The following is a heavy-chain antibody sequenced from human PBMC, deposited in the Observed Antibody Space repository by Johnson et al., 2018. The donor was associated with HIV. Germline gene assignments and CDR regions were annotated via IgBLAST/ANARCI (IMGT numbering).Heavy chain of an antibody. J-gene: IGHJ3*02. CDR3: ARGPRNPGLDFFEI. D-gene: IGHD1-14*01. V-gene: IGHV3-15*01. CDR1: GFTFSNVW. CDR2: IKRKIEGETT. Sequence: VQLVESGGGLVKPGGSLRLSCAASGFTFSNVWMTWVRQAPGKGLEWVGRIKRKIEGETTDYAAPVKGRFTISRDDSKNSVYLQMNSLKTEDTAVYYCARGPRNPGLDFFEIWGQGTMVTVSS.